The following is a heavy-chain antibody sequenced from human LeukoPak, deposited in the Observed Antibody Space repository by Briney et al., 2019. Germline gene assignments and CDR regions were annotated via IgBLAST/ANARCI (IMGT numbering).Heavy chain of an antibody. CDR2: INHSGST. D-gene: IGHD2-15*01. V-gene: IGHV4-39*07. CDR3: ARGAVYCSGGSCYFYYYYYMDV. Sequence: SETLSLTCTVSGGSISSSSYYWGWIRQPPGKGLEWIGEINHSGSTNYNPSLKSRVTISVDTSKNQFSLKLSSVTAADTAVYYCARGAVYCSGGSCYFYYYYYMDVWGKGTTVTVSS. CDR1: GGSISSSSYY. J-gene: IGHJ6*03.